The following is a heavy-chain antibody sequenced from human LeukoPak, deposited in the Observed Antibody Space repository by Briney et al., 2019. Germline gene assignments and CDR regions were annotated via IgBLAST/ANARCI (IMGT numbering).Heavy chain of an antibody. D-gene: IGHD6-13*01. V-gene: IGHV3-30*04. J-gene: IGHJ4*02. Sequence: AGGSLRLSCAASGFTFSSYAMHWVRQAPGKGLEWVAVISYDGSNKYYADSVKGRFTISRDNSKNTLYLQMNSLRAEDTAVYYCARDGYSRSYFDYWGQGTLVTVSS. CDR2: ISYDGSNK. CDR3: ARDGYSRSYFDY. CDR1: GFTFSSYA.